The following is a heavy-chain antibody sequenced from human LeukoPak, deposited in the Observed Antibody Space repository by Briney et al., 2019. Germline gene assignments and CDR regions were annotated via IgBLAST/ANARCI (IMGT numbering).Heavy chain of an antibody. V-gene: IGHV3-74*01. J-gene: IGHJ3*02. D-gene: IGHD2-2*02. CDR2: INTDGSST. CDR3: ARDVVPAAIIGMDNDAFDI. CDR1: GFTFSSYW. Sequence: PGGALRLSCAACGFTFSSYWMHWVRQAPGKGLVWVSRINTDGSSTSYADSVKGRFTISRDNAKKTLYLQIDSLRAEDTAVYYCARDVVPAAIIGMDNDAFDIWGQGTMVTVSS.